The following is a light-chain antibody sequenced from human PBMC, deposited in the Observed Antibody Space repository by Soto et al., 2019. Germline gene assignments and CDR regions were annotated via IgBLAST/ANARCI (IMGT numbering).Light chain of an antibody. Sequence: DLQMTQSPSTLSASVGDRVTITCRASQSISSWLAWYQLKPGKAPKLLIYKASSLEGGVPSRFSGSVSGTELTITISSLQPDDFETYYGQPHNSYSWGFGQGTKVDIK. V-gene: IGKV1-5*03. CDR2: KAS. CDR3: QPHNSYSWG. CDR1: QSISSW. J-gene: IGKJ1*01.